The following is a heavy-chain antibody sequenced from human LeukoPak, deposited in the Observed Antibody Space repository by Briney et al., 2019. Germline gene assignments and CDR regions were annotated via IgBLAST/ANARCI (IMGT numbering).Heavy chain of an antibody. V-gene: IGHV4-39*07. CDR2: IYYSGST. Sequence: PSETLSLTCTVSGGSISSSSYYWGWIRQPPGKGLEWIGSIYYSGSTYYNPSLKSRVTISVDTSKNQFSLKLSSVTAADTAVYYCARGSSYYGYYWGQGTLVTVSS. CDR3: ARGSSYYGYY. J-gene: IGHJ4*02. D-gene: IGHD3-10*01. CDR1: GGSISSSSYY.